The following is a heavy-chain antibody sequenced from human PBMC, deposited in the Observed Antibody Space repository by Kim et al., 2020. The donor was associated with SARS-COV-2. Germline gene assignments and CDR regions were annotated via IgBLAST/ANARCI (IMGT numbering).Heavy chain of an antibody. J-gene: IGHJ4*02. V-gene: IGHV4-39*01. D-gene: IGHD3-22*01. CDR2: IYYSGST. CDR3: ASSDLGRVAATHRRYYDSSGYYEFADY. CDR1: GGSISSSSYY. Sequence: SETLSLTCTVSGGSISSSSYYWGWIRQPPGKGLEWIGSIYYSGSTYYNPSLKSRVTISVDTSKNQFSLKLSSVTAADTAVYYCASSDLGRVAATHRRYYDSSGYYEFADYWGQGTLVTVSS.